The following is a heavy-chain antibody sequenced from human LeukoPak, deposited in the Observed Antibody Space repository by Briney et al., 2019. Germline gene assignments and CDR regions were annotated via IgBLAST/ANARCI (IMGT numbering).Heavy chain of an antibody. CDR2: IYYSGST. D-gene: IGHD4-23*01. V-gene: IGHV4-31*03. J-gene: IGHJ4*02. CDR3: ARVTAVVTQPVDY. Sequence: SETLSLTCTVSGGSVSSGSYYWSWIRQHPGKCLEWIGFIYYSGSTFYNPSLKSRVTISIDTSKNQFSLKVSSVTAADTAVYYCARVTAVVTQPVDYWGQGTLVTVCS. CDR1: GGSVSSGSYY.